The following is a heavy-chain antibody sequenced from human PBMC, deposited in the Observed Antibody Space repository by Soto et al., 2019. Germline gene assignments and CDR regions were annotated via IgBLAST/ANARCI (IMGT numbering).Heavy chain of an antibody. D-gene: IGHD5-18*01. CDR2: IYYSGST. CDR1: GGSISSSSYY. CDR3: ATPSMSGHNAFDI. Sequence: KSWETLSLTCTVSGGSISSSSYYWGWIRQPPGKGLEWIGSIYYSGSTYYNPSLKSRVTISVDTSKNQFSLKLSSVTAADTAVYYCATPSMSGHNAFDIWGQGTMVTVSS. J-gene: IGHJ3*02. V-gene: IGHV4-39*01.